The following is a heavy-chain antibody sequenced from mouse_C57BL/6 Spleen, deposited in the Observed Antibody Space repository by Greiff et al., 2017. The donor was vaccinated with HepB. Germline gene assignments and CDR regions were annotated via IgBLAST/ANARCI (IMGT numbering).Heavy chain of an antibody. D-gene: IGHD2-1*01. CDR3: ARSEDIYYGKGFAY. CDR2: IYPGSGST. Sequence: QVQLQQPGAELVKPGASVKMSCKASGYTFTSYWITWVKQRPGQGLEWIGDIYPGSGSTNYNEKFKSKATLTVDTSSSTAYMQLSSLTSEDSAVYYCARSEDIYYGKGFAYWGQGTLVTVSA. V-gene: IGHV1-55*01. J-gene: IGHJ3*01. CDR1: GYTFTSYW.